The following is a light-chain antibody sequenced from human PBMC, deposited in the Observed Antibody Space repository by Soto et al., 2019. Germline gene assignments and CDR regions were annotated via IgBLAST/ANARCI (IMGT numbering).Light chain of an antibody. CDR3: SSYAGSNNFVV. J-gene: IGLJ2*01. Sequence: HSALTQPPSASGSPGQSVTISCTGTSSDGGGYNYVSWYQQHPGKAPKLMIYEVSKRPSGVPDRFSGSKSGNTASLTVSGLQAEDEADYYCSSYAGSNNFVVFGGGTKVTVL. V-gene: IGLV2-8*01. CDR1: SSDGGGYNY. CDR2: EVS.